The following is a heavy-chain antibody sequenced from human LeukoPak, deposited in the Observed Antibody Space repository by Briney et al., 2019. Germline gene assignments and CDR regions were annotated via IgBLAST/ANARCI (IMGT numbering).Heavy chain of an antibody. CDR2: IKQDGSEK. D-gene: IGHD3-22*01. V-gene: IGHV3-7*01. Sequence: GGSLRLSCAASGFTFSSYWMSWVRQAPGKGLEWVANIKQDGSEKYYVDSVKGRFTISRDNAKNSLYLQMNSLRAEDTAVYYCARALAHYDSIGYFDYWGQGTLVTVSS. CDR1: GFTFSSYW. CDR3: ARALAHYDSIGYFDY. J-gene: IGHJ4*02.